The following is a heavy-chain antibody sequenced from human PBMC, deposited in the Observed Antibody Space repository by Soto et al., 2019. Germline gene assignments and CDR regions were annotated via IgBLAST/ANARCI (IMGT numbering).Heavy chain of an antibody. CDR3: ARGFAPLPVFALDI. J-gene: IGHJ3*02. CDR2: IYWSGDE. V-gene: IGHV2-5*01. CDR1: GFSLSTSGVG. Sequence: SGPTLVNPTQTLTLTCSFSGFSLSTSGVGVGWIRQSPGKALEWLALIYWSGDEHYRPSLKSRPSIVKGTAKNHVVLIMTDMAPADTATYYCARGFAPLPVFALDIWGQGTMVTVSS.